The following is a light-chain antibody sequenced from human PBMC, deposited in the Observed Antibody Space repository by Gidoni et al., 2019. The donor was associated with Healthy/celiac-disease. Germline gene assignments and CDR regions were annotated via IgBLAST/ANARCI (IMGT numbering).Light chain of an antibody. CDR3: QQYDNPSIT. V-gene: IGKV1-33*01. CDR2: DAS. Sequence: DIQMTQSPSSLSASVGDRVTITCQASQDISNYLNWYQQKPGKAPKLLIYDASYLETGVPSRFSGSGSGTDFTFTISSLQPEDIATYYCQQYDNPSITFGQXTRLEIK. J-gene: IGKJ5*01. CDR1: QDISNY.